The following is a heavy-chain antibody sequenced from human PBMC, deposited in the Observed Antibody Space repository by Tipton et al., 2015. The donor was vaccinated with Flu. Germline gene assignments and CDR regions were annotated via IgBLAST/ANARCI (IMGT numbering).Heavy chain of an antibody. V-gene: IGHV4-39*07. CDR3: ARGQGNSGWRYFDY. CDR1: GGSISSSSYY. J-gene: IGHJ4*02. Sequence: TLSLTCTVSGGSISSSSYYWGWIRQPPGKGLEWIGSIYHSGSTYYSPSLKSRVTMSVDTSKNQFSLKLSSMTAADTAVYYCARGQGNSGWRYFDYWGQGTLVTVSS. CDR2: IYHSGST. D-gene: IGHD6-19*01.